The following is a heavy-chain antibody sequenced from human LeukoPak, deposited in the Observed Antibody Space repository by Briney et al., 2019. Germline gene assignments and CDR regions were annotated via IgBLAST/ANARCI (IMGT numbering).Heavy chain of an antibody. J-gene: IGHJ4*02. CDR2: IYPGDSDP. Sequence: GESLKISCKGSGYTFTTYWIGWVRQMPGKGLGWMGIIYPGDSDPRYSPSFQGQVTISADKSISTAYLQWSSLKASDSAMYYCARHGLGSSWFGSDYWGQGTLVTVSS. V-gene: IGHV5-51*01. D-gene: IGHD6-13*01. CDR3: ARHGLGSSWFGSDY. CDR1: GYTFTTYW.